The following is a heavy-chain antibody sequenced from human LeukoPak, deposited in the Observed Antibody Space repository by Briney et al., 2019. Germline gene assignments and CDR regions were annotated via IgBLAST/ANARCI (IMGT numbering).Heavy chain of an antibody. Sequence: ASVKVSCKASGYTFTSYDINWVRQAPGQGLEWMGWINPNSGGTNYAQKFQGRVTMTRDTSISTAYMELSRLRSDDTAVYYCARGRRVIAAAGTRFEFDYWGQGTLVTVSS. CDR1: GYTFTSYD. J-gene: IGHJ4*02. V-gene: IGHV1-2*02. CDR2: INPNSGGT. D-gene: IGHD6-13*01. CDR3: ARGRRVIAAAGTRFEFDY.